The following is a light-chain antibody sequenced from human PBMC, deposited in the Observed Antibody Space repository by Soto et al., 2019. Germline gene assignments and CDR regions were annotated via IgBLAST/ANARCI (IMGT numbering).Light chain of an antibody. J-gene: IGKJ1*01. CDR3: QQYYRSRT. Sequence: DIVMTQSPDSLAVSPGERATINCKSSQSVLYSSNNKNYLAWYQQKPGQPPKLLIYWASTRESGVPDRFTGSGSGTDFTLTISSLQAEDVAVYYCQQYYRSRTFGQGTKVEIK. CDR2: WAS. V-gene: IGKV4-1*01. CDR1: QSVLYSSNNKNY.